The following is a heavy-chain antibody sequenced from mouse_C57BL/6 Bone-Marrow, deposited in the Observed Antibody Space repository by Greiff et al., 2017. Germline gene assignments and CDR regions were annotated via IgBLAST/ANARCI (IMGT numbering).Heavy chain of an antibody. CDR2: IDPENGAS. J-gene: IGHJ3*01. CDR3: TTGGNYRFAY. Sequence: EVQLQQSGAELVRPGASVKLSCTVSGFNIKDDYMHWVKQRPEQGLEWIGWIDPENGASEYASQFQGKATITADTSANTAYLQLSSLTSEDTAVYYCTTGGNYRFAYWGQGTLVTVSA. V-gene: IGHV14-4*01. CDR1: GFNIKDDY. D-gene: IGHD2-1*01.